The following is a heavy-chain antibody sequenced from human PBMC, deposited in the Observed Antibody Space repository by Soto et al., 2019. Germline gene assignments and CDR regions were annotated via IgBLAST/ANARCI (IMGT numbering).Heavy chain of an antibody. D-gene: IGHD7-27*01. CDR1: GFTFSSYW. CDR2: INSDGSST. Sequence: GGSLRLSCEASGFTFSSYWMHWVRQAPGKGLVWVSRINSDGSSTSYADYVKGRYTISRDNAKNTLNLQMNSLRAEDTTVYYRAISPLTPFNNWGQEPLVTVS. J-gene: IGHJ4*02. CDR3: AISPLTPFNN. V-gene: IGHV3-74*01.